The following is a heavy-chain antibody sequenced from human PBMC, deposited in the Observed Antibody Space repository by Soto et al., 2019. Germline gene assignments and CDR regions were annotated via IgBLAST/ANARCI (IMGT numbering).Heavy chain of an antibody. CDR3: AKTTDDFWSGPNYYGMDV. J-gene: IGHJ6*02. CDR1: GFTFSSYG. V-gene: IGHV3-30*18. CDR2: ISYDGSNK. Sequence: GESLRLSCAASGFTFSSYGMHWVRQAPGKGLEWVAVISYDGSNKYYADSVKGRFTISRDNSKNTLYLQMNSLRAEDTAVYYCAKTTDDFWSGPNYYGMDVWGQGTTVTVSS. D-gene: IGHD3-3*01.